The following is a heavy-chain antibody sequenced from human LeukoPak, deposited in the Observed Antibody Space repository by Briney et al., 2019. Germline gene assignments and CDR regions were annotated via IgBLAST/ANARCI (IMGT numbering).Heavy chain of an antibody. CDR3: ARASSIAAAYPYYYGMDV. CDR2: IYSGGST. CDR1: GFTFDDYA. V-gene: IGHV3-66*01. J-gene: IGHJ6*02. D-gene: IGHD6-13*01. Sequence: GGSLRLSCAASGFTFDDYAMHWVRHAPGKGLEWVSVIYSGGSTYYADSVKGRFTISRDNSKNTLYLQMNSLRAEDTAVYYCARASSIAAAYPYYYGMDVWGQGTTVTVSS.